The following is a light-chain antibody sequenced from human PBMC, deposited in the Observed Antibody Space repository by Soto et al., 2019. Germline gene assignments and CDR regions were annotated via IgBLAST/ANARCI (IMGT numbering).Light chain of an antibody. CDR1: QGISNF. Sequence: IQMTQSPTSLSASVGDRVTITCRASQGISNFLGWIQQKPGKAPKSLIFGASNLQSGVPSKFSGSVSDIDFTLTITSLQPEDLATHYCVQYHSYPPTFGQGTKVEIK. J-gene: IGKJ1*01. CDR3: VQYHSYPPT. CDR2: GAS. V-gene: IGKV1-16*02.